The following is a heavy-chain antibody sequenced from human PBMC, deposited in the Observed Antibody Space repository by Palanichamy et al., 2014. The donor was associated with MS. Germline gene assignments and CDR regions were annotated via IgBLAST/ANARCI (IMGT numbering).Heavy chain of an antibody. CDR1: GFTFSNYS. V-gene: IGHV3-21*01. Sequence: EVQLVESGGGLVKPGGSLRLSCAASGFTFSNYSMNWVRQAPGKGLVWVSSISSSRGYIYYADSVKGRFTISRDNAKKSLYLQMNSLRAGDTAVYYCARGTAYCGGDCYPNDAFDIWGQGTLVTVSS. CDR2: ISSSRGYI. J-gene: IGHJ3*02. CDR3: ARGTAYCGGDCYPNDAFDI. D-gene: IGHD2-21*01.